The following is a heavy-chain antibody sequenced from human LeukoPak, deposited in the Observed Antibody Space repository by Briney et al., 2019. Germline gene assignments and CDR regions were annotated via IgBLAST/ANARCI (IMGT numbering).Heavy chain of an antibody. J-gene: IGHJ3*02. Sequence: PSETLSLTCTVSGGSISSGTYYWSWIRQPAGKGLEWIGRIYTSGSTNYNPSLKSRVTMSVDTSKNQFSLKLSSVTAADTAVYYCARASGVIWGQGTMVTVSS. CDR3: ARASGVI. D-gene: IGHD1-26*01. CDR2: IYTSGST. CDR1: GGSISSGTYY. V-gene: IGHV4-61*02.